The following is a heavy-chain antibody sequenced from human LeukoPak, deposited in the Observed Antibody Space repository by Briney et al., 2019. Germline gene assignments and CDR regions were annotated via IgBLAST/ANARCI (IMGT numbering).Heavy chain of an antibody. CDR1: EYIFTGYY. D-gene: IGHD1-26*01. CDR2: INPNNGAT. J-gene: IGHJ4*02. Sequence: ASVKVSCKASEYIFTGYYMHWVRRAPGQGLERMGRINPNNGATNYAQKFQGRVTITGDTSINTAYMELSSLRSDDTAVYYCTRESGSYHGNDYWGQGTLVTVSS. V-gene: IGHV1-2*06. CDR3: TRESGSYHGNDY.